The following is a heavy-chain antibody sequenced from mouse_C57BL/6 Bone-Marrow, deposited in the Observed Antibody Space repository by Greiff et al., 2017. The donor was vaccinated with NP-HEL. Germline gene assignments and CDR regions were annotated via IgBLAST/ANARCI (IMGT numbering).Heavy chain of an antibody. D-gene: IGHD2-4*01. CDR2: INPSTGGT. V-gene: IGHV1-42*01. Sequence: VHVKQSGPELVKPGASVKISCKASGYSFTGYYMNWVKQSPEKSLEWIGEINPSTGGTTYNQKFKAKATLTVDKSSSTDYMQLTSLTSEDSAVYYYASKDYGERSRCAMDYWGQGTSVTVSS. CDR3: ASKDYGERSRCAMDY. J-gene: IGHJ4*01. CDR1: GYSFTGYY.